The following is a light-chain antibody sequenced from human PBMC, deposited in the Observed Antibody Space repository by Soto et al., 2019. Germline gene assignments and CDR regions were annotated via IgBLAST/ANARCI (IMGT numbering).Light chain of an antibody. CDR2: EDN. CDR3: QSYDSSNLHVV. J-gene: IGLJ2*01. CDR1: SGSIASNY. V-gene: IGLV6-57*04. Sequence: NFMLTQPHSVSESPGKTVTISCTRSSGSIASNYVQWYQQRPGSAPTTVIYEDNQRPSGVPDRFSGSIDSSSNSASLTISGLKPEDEADYYCQSYDSSNLHVVFGGGTKLTVL.